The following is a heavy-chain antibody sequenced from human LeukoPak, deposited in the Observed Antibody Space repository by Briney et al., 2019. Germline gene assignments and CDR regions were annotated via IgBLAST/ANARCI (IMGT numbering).Heavy chain of an antibody. D-gene: IGHD6-13*01. CDR3: ARDEAAAFDY. V-gene: IGHV3-30-3*01. CDR1: GFTFSSYA. J-gene: IGHJ4*02. CDR2: ISYDGSNK. Sequence: GGSLRLSCAASGFTFSSYAMHWVRQAPGKGLEWVAVISYDGSNKYYADSVKGRFTISRDNSKNTLYLQMNSLRAEDTAVYYCARDEAAAFDYWGQGALVTVSS.